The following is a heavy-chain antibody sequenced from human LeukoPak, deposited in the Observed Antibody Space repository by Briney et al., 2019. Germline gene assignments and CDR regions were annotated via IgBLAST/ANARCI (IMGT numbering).Heavy chain of an antibody. CDR1: GGSFSGYY. CDR3: ARLRPLLTMVRGVAYYYMDV. CDR2: INHSGST. J-gene: IGHJ6*03. Sequence: ETLSLTCAVYGGSFSGYYWSWIRQPPGKGLEWIGEINHSGSTNYNPSLKSRVTISVDTSKNQFSLKLSSVTAADTAVYYCARLRPLLTMVRGVAYYYMDVWGKGTTVTISS. V-gene: IGHV4-34*01. D-gene: IGHD3-10*01.